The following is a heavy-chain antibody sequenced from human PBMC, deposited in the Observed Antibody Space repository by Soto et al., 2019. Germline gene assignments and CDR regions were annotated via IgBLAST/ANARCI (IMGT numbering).Heavy chain of an antibody. CDR2: IYYSGST. D-gene: IGHD3-10*01. CDR3: ARSSGYYGSGSYSIRWFDP. V-gene: IGHV4-61*01. CDR1: GGSVSSGSYY. J-gene: IGHJ5*02. Sequence: SETLSLTCTVSGGSVSSGSYYWSWIRQPPGKGLEWIGYIYYSGSTYYNPSLKSRVTISVDTSKNQFSLKLSSVTAADTAVYYCARSSGYYGSGSYSIRWFDPWSQGTLVTVS.